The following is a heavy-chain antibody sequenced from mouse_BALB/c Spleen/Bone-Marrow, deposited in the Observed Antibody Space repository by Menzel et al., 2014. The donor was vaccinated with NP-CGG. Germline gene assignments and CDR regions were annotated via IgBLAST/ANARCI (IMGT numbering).Heavy chain of an antibody. CDR1: GFDFSRYW. CDR3: ARLYWYFDV. J-gene: IGHJ1*01. CDR2: INPDSSTI. V-gene: IGHV4-1*02. Sequence: EVHLVESGGGLVQPGGSLKLSCAASGFDFSRYWMSWVRQAPGKGLEWIGEINPDSSTINYAPSLKDKFIISRDNAKNTLYLQMSKVRSEDTALYYCARLYWYFDVWGAGTTVTASS.